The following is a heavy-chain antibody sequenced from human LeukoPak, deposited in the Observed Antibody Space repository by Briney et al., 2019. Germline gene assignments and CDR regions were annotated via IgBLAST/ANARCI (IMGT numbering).Heavy chain of an antibody. J-gene: IGHJ3*02. Sequence: PETLSLTCAVYGGSFSGYYWSWIRQPPGKGLEWFGEINHSGNTNDHPSLKSRVTISVDTSKNQFSLKLSSVTAADTAVYYCARRGSFDIWGQGTMVTVSS. CDR1: GGSFSGYY. CDR2: INHSGNT. CDR3: ARRGSFDI. V-gene: IGHV4-34*01.